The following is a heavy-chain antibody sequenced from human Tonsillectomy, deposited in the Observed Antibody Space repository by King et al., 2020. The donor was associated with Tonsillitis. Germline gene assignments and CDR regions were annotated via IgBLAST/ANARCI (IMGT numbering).Heavy chain of an antibody. Sequence: VQLVESGGGLVQPGGSLRLSCAASGFTFSSYWMHWVRQAPGKGLVWVSRITTDGSSKTYADSVKGRFTISRDNAKNTLYLQMNSLGPEDTAVYSCASARDYYYGMDVWGQGTTFTVSS. V-gene: IGHV3-74*03. CDR2: ITTDGSSK. CDR1: GFTFSSYW. J-gene: IGHJ6*02. CDR3: ASARDYYYGMDV.